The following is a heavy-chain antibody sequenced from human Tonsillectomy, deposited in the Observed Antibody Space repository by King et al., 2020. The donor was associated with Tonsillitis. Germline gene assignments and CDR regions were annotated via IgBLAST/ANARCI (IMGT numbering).Heavy chain of an antibody. CDR3: ARGVSDFDL. CDR1: GGSFSGYY. J-gene: IGHJ2*01. V-gene: IGHV4-34*01. Sequence: VQLQQWGAGLLKPSETLSLTCAVYGGSFSGYYWNWIRQPPGKGLEWIGEINHSGSTNYNPSLKSRVTISVDTSKNQFSLKLGSVTAADTAVYYCARGVSDFDLWGRGTLVTVSS. CDR2: INHSGST. D-gene: IGHD3-10*01.